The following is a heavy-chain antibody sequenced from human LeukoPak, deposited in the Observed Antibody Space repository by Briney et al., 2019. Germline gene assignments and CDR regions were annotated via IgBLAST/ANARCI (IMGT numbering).Heavy chain of an antibody. CDR1: GFTFSHYS. Sequence: GGSLRLSCAASGFTFSHYSMNWVRQAPGKGLEWVSSISSSSSYIYYADSVKGRFTISRDNSKNSLYLQMNSLRTEDTALYYCAKDQSTVVTYDYGMDVWGQGTTVTVSS. V-gene: IGHV3-21*04. D-gene: IGHD4-23*01. CDR3: AKDQSTVVTYDYGMDV. CDR2: ISSSSSYI. J-gene: IGHJ6*02.